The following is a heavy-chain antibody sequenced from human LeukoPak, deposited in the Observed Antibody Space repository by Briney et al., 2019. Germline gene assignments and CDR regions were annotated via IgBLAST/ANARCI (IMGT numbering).Heavy chain of an antibody. J-gene: IGHJ3*02. V-gene: IGHV4-4*07. CDR1: GGSMNNYY. CDR2: THTSGST. Sequence: SETLSLTCTVSGGSMNNYYWSWIRQPAGKGLEWIGRTHTSGSTNYNPSLKRRVTMSVDTSKNQFSLKLSSVTAADTAVYYCARYSSGSYAFDIWGQGKMVTVSS. CDR3: ARYSSGSYAFDI. D-gene: IGHD1-26*01.